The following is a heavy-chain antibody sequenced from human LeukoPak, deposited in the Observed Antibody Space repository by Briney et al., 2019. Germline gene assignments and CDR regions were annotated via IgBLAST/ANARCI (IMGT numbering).Heavy chain of an antibody. CDR3: ARDRWRQLGPDYGMDV. J-gene: IGHJ6*04. Sequence: ASVKVSCKASGYTFTSYGISWVRQAPGQGLEWMGWISAYNGNTNYAQKLQGRVTMTTDTSTSTAYMELRSLRSDDTAVYYCARDRWRQLGPDYGMDVWGKGTTVTVSS. V-gene: IGHV1-18*04. D-gene: IGHD6-13*01. CDR1: GYTFTSYG. CDR2: ISAYNGNT.